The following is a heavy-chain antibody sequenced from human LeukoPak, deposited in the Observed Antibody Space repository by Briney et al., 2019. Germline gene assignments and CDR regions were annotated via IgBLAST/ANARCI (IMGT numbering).Heavy chain of an antibody. V-gene: IGHV1-69*13. CDR3: ARGSGSYYHDAFDI. J-gene: IGHJ3*02. D-gene: IGHD3-10*01. Sequence: SVKVSCTASGGTFSSYVISWVRQAPGQGLEWMGGIIPIFGTANYAQKFQGRVTITADESTSTAYMELSSLRSEDTAVYYCARGSGSYYHDAFDIWGQGTMVTVSS. CDR2: IIPIFGTA. CDR1: GGTFSSYV.